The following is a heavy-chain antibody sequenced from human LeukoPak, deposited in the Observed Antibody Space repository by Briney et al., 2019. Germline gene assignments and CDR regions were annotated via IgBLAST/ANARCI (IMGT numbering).Heavy chain of an antibody. D-gene: IGHD1-1*01. J-gene: IGHJ4*02. CDR2: IHYSEST. V-gene: IGHV4-59*01. CDR3: ARGSMADWNLFDC. Sequence: SETLSLTCTVSGASINSYYWSWIRQPPGKGLEWIGYIHYSESTRYSPSLQSRVTISLDTSSNQFSLKLTSMTAADTAVYYCARGSMADWNLFDCWGQGTLVTVSS. CDR1: GASINSYY.